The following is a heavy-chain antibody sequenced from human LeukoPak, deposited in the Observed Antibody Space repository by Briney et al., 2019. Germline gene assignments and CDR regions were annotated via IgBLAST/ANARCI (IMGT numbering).Heavy chain of an antibody. CDR2: IYYSGST. Sequence: SETLSLTCAVSGYSISSGYYWGWIRQPPGKGLGWIGSIYYSGSTYYNPSLKSRVTISVDTSKNQFSLKLSSVTAADTAVYYCARQAEKLTGYYKPIDYWGQGTLVTVSS. CDR1: GYSISSGYY. V-gene: IGHV4-38-2*01. CDR3: ARQAEKLTGYYKPIDY. D-gene: IGHD3-9*01. J-gene: IGHJ4*02.